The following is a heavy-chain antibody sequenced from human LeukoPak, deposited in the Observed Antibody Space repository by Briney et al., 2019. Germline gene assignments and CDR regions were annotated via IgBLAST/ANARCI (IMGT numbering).Heavy chain of an antibody. Sequence: PSETLSLTCTVSGYSINNGYYWGWIRQPPGKGLEWIGSIYHSGSTYYKPSLQSRVTISVDTSKNQFSLKLNSVTAADTAVYYCARGGYYGSGNDFRFDPWGQGTLVTVSS. J-gene: IGHJ5*02. D-gene: IGHD3-10*01. CDR1: GYSINNGYY. CDR3: ARGGYYGSGNDFRFDP. CDR2: IYHSGST. V-gene: IGHV4-38-2*02.